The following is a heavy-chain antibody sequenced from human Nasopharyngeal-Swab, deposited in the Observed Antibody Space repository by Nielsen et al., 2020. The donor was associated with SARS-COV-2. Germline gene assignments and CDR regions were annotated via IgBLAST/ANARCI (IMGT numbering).Heavy chain of an antibody. CDR3: ARPDRSGWTDKDAFDI. D-gene: IGHD6-19*01. V-gene: IGHV3-74*01. Sequence: GGSLRLSCAASGFSFSSYWMHWVRQAPGKGLVWVSRINSDGSSTSYADSVKGRFTISRHSARNTLYLQMNSLRVEDTAVYYCARPDRSGWTDKDAFDIWGQGTMVTVSS. J-gene: IGHJ3*02. CDR1: GFSFSSYW. CDR2: INSDGSST.